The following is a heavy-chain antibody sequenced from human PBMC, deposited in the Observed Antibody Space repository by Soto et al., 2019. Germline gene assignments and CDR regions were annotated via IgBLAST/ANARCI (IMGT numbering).Heavy chain of an antibody. CDR2: IYHSGST. J-gene: IGHJ4*02. V-gene: IGHV4-4*02. CDR3: ARVYPVYGAIDY. Sequence: XGTLSLTFAVFGGSVSSSNWGGWFRQPPGKGLEWIGEIYHSGSTNYNPSLKSRVTISVDKSKNQFSLKLSSVTAADTAVYYCARVYPVYGAIDYWGQGTLVTVSS. CDR1: GGSVSSSNW. D-gene: IGHD4-17*01.